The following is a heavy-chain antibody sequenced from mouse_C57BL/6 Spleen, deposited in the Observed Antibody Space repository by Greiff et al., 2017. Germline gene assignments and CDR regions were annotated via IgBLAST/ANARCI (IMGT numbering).Heavy chain of an antibody. CDR3: TRKGYYLPYYFDY. CDR1: GYTFTSYW. D-gene: IGHD2-3*01. J-gene: IGHJ2*01. V-gene: IGHV1-53*01. CDR2: INPSNGGT. Sequence: VQLQQPGTELVKPGASVKLSCKASGYTFTSYWMHWVKQRPGQGLEWIGNINPSNGGTNYNEKFKSKATLTVDKSSSTAYMPLSSLTSEDAAVYCCTRKGYYLPYYFDYWGTGTTLTVSS.